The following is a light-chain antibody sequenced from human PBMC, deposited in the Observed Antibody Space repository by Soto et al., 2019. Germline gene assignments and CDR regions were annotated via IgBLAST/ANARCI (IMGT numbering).Light chain of an antibody. CDR1: SSDVGGYNY. V-gene: IGLV2-14*01. CDR3: SSYTSSSPWV. Sequence: QSVLTQPASVSGSPGQSITISCPGTSSDVGGYNYVSWYQQHPGKAPKLMIYEVSNRPSGVSNRFSGSKSGNTASLTISGLQAEDEADYYCSSYTSSSPWVFGGGTKLTVL. CDR2: EVS. J-gene: IGLJ2*01.